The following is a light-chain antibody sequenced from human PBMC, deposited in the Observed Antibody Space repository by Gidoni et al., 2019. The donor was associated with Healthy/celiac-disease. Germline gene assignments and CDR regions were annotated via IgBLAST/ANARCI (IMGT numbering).Light chain of an antibody. Sequence: DIQMTQSPSSLSASVGDRVTITCQASQDISNYLHWYQQKPGKAPKLLIYDASNLETGVPSRFSGSGSGTDFTFTISSLQPEDIATYYCQQYDNLLRITFGQGTRLEIK. J-gene: IGKJ5*01. CDR3: QQYDNLLRIT. CDR1: QDISNY. V-gene: IGKV1-33*01. CDR2: DAS.